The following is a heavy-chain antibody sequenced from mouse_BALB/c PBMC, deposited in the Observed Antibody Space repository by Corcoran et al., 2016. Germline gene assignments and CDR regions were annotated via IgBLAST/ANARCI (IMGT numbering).Heavy chain of an antibody. CDR3: AREPYAMDY. Sequence: QIQLVQSGPELKKPGETVKISCKASGYTFTNYGMNWVTQAPGKGLKWMGWINTYTGEPTYADAFKGRFAFSLETSASTAYWQINNLKNEDTATDFCAREPYAMDYWGQGTAVTVSS. V-gene: IGHV9-3-1*01. J-gene: IGHJ4*01. CDR1: GYTFTNYG. CDR2: INTYTGEP.